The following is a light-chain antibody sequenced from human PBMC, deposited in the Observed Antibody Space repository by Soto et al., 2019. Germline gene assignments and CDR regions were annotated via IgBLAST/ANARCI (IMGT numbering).Light chain of an antibody. V-gene: IGKV1-39*01. CDR3: QQRHNRPRT. CDR1: QSISSF. CDR2: AAS. Sequence: DIQMTQSPSSLSSSVGDRVTITCRASQSISSFLNWYQQKPGKAPKLLIYAASSLQSGVPSTFSGSGSGTDLTPPISSLQPEDFVTYYCQQRHNRPRTFGQGTKVDIK. J-gene: IGKJ1*01.